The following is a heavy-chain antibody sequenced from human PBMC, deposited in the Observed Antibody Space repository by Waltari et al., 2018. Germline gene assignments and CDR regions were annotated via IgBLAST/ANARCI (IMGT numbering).Heavy chain of an antibody. CDR3: ARMAELRFLEWLSFYGMDV. J-gene: IGHJ6*02. CDR2: MNPNSGNT. D-gene: IGHD3-3*01. CDR1: GYTFTSYD. V-gene: IGHV1-8*03. Sequence: QVQLVQSGAEVKKPGASVKVSCKASGYTFTSYDINWVRQATGQGLEWMGWMNPNSGNTGYAQKFQGRVTITRNTSISTAYMELSSLRSEDTAVYYCARMAELRFLEWLSFYGMDVWGQGTTVTVSS.